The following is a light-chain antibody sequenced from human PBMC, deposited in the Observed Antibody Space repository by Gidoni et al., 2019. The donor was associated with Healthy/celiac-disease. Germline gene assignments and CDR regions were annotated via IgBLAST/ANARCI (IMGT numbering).Light chain of an antibody. J-gene: IGKJ1*01. Sequence: IVMTQSPATLSASPGERATLSCRASQSVSSNLAWYQQKPGQAPRLLIYGASTRATGIPARFSGSGSGTEFTLTISSLQSEDFAVYYCQQYNNWPETFGQXTKVEIK. V-gene: IGKV3D-15*01. CDR3: QQYNNWPET. CDR1: QSVSSN. CDR2: GAS.